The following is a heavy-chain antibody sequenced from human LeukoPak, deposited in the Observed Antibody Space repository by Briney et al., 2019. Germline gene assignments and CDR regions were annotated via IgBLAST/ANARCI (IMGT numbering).Heavy chain of an antibody. V-gene: IGHV3-66*01. CDR1: GFTVSSNY. J-gene: IGHJ3*02. D-gene: IGHD3-22*01. CDR2: IYSGGST. Sequence: GGSLRLSCAASGFTVSSNYMSWVRQAPGKGLEWVSVIYSGGSTYYADSVKGRFTISRDNSKNTLYLQMNSLRAEDTAVYYCASRTYYDSSGYYHDAFDIWGQGTMVTVSS. CDR3: ASRTYYDSSGYYHDAFDI.